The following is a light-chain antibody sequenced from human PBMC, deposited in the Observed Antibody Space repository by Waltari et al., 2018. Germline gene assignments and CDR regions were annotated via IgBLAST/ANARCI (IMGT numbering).Light chain of an antibody. V-gene: IGKV3-11*01. CDR1: QSVSSN. Sequence: DIVLTQSPATLSLSPGERATPSCRPRQSVSSNLAWYQQKPGQAPRLPIYDASNRATGIPARFSGSGSGTDFTLTINSLEPEDFAVYYCQQRANWPPYTFGQGTKLDIK. J-gene: IGKJ2*01. CDR2: DAS. CDR3: QQRANWPPYT.